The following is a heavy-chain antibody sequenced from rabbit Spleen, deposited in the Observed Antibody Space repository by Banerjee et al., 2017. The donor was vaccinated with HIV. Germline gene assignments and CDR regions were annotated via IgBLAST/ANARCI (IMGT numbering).Heavy chain of an antibody. J-gene: IGHJ4*01. CDR2: IYSAIHYT. D-gene: IGHD4-2*01. CDR1: GFSFSSGYD. CDR3: ARDSAGREDFNL. Sequence: QEQLVESGGGLVQPEGSLTLTCTASGFSFSSGYDMCWVRQAPGKGLEWIGYIYSAIHYTYYASWAKGRFTISKTSSTTVTLQMTSLTAADTATYFCARDSAGREDFNLWGQGTLVTVS. V-gene: IGHV1S45*01.